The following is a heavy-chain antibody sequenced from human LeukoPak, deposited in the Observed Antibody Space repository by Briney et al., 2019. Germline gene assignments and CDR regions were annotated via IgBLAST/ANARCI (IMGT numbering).Heavy chain of an antibody. V-gene: IGHV4-39*01. J-gene: IGHJ6*03. CDR3: ARSSLITMVRGVIIPGYYYYMDV. CDR1: GGSISSSSYY. CDR2: IYYSGST. Sequence: SETLSLTCTVSGGSISSSSYYWGWIRQPPGKGLEWIGSIYYSGSTYYNPSLKSRVTISVDTSKNQFSLKLSSVTAADTAVYYCARSSLITMVRGVIIPGYYYYMDVWGKGTTVTVSS. D-gene: IGHD3-10*01.